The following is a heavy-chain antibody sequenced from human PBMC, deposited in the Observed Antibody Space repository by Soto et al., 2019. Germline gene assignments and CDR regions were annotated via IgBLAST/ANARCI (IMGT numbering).Heavy chain of an antibody. CDR2: ISGSGGST. D-gene: IGHD6-19*01. Sequence: QPGCSMRLSCAASGLTFSSYAMSWVRQAPGKGLEWVSAISGSGGSTYYADSVKGRFTISRDNSKNTLYLQMNSLRAEDRAVYYCAKRSVDSSGWYELVYYYYGMDVWGQGTTVTVSS. J-gene: IGHJ6*02. CDR3: AKRSVDSSGWYELVYYYYGMDV. V-gene: IGHV3-23*01. CDR1: GLTFSSYA.